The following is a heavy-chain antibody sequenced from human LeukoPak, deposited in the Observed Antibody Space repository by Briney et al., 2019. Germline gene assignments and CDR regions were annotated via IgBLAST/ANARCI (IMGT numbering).Heavy chain of an antibody. CDR1: GGTFSSYA. J-gene: IGHJ4*02. V-gene: IGHV1-8*03. CDR2: MNPNSGNT. CDR3: ARLSLGSSFDY. D-gene: IGHD3-16*01. Sequence: ASVKVSCKASGGTFSSYAISWVRQVTGQGLEWRGWMNPNSGNTGYAQKFQGRVTITRNTSISTAYMELSSLRSEDTAVYYCARLSLGSSFDYWGQGTLVTVSS.